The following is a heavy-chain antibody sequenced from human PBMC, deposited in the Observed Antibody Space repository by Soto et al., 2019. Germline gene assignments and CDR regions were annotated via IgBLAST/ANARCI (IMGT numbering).Heavy chain of an antibody. D-gene: IGHD2-2*01. J-gene: IGHJ4*02. CDR1: GGSISSSNW. CDR3: ATLPATSDFDY. Sequence: QVQLQESGPGLVKPSGTLSLTCAVSGGSISSSNWWSWVRQPPGKGLEWIGEIYHSGSTNYNPSLKXRXTXSXXKSKNPFSLKLSSVTAADTAVSYCATLPATSDFDYWGQGTLVTVSS. V-gene: IGHV4-4*02. CDR2: IYHSGST.